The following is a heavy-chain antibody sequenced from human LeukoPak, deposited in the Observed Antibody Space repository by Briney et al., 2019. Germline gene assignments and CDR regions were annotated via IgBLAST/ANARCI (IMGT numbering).Heavy chain of an antibody. CDR3: STYRWQYDSSGYDY. J-gene: IGHJ4*02. CDR1: GGTFSSYA. V-gene: IGHV1-69*05. Sequence: SVKVSCKASGGTFSSYAISWVRQAPGQGLEWMGGIIPIFGTANYAQKFQGRVTITTDESTSTAYMELSSLRSEDTAVYYCSTYRWQYDSSGYDYWGQGTLVAVSS. D-gene: IGHD3-22*01. CDR2: IIPIFGTA.